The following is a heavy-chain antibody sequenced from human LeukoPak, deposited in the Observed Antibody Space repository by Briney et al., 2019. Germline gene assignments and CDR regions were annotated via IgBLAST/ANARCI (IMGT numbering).Heavy chain of an antibody. CDR2: IYYGGST. D-gene: IGHD6-13*01. CDR1: GGSIGSSSYY. CDR3: ATAYSSSWFDY. J-gene: IGHJ4*02. V-gene: IGHV4-39*01. Sequence: SETLSLTCTVSGGSIGSSSYYWGWIRQPPGKGLEWIGSIYYGGSTYYNPSLKSRVTISVDTSKNQFSLKLSSVTAADTAVYYCATAYSSSWFDYWGQGTLVTVSS.